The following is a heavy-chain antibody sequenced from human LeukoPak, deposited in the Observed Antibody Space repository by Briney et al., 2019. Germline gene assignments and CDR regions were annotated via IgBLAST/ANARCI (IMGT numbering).Heavy chain of an antibody. CDR2: IIPIFGTA. J-gene: IGHJ6*02. CDR1: GGTFSSYA. D-gene: IGHD2-15*01. V-gene: IGHV1-69*13. Sequence: SVKVSCKASGGTFSSYAISWVRQAPGQGLEWMGGIIPIFGTANYAQKFQGRVTITADESTSTAYMELSSLRSEDTAVYYCAREYCSGGSCYSYYYYGMDVWGQGATVTVSS. CDR3: AREYCSGGSCYSYYYYGMDV.